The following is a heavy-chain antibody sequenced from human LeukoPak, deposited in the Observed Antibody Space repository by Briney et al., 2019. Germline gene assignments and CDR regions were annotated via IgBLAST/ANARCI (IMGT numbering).Heavy chain of an antibody. CDR1: GGTFSSSA. CDR3: ARXPXRPXATTPRQLDY. CDR2: IIPIFSTA. J-gene: IGHJ4*02. V-gene: IGHV1-69*01. Sequence: AXGGTFSSSAISWVRQAPGQGLEWMGGIIPIFSTADYAQKFQGRVTITADESTSTAYMELSSLRSEDTAVFYCARXPXRPXATTPRQLDYWGQGTLVTVSS. D-gene: IGHD5-12*01.